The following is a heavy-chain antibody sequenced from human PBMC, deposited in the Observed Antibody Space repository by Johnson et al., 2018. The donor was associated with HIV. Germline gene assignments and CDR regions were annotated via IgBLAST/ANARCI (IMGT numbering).Heavy chain of an antibody. CDR2: ISWDGDST. CDR1: GFTFDDYT. V-gene: IGHV3-43*01. D-gene: IGHD3-10*01. CDR3: AKDNGKYYYGSGSLDAFDI. J-gene: IGHJ3*02. Sequence: LLVESGGVVVQPGGSLRLSCAASGFTFDDYTMHWVRQAPGKGLEWVSLISWDGDSTYYADSVTGRFTISRDNSKNSLYLQMNSLRTEDTALYFCAKDNGKYYYGSGSLDAFDIWDQGTMVTVSS.